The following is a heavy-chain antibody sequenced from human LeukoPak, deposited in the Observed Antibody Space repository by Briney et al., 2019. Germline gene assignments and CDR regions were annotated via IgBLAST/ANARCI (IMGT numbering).Heavy chain of an antibody. CDR3: ATKDGYNCLNF. Sequence: GASVKVSCKASGYTLTTYGISWVRQAPGQGLEWMGWISADNGNTNYAQKVQGRVTMTTDTSTSTAYMELRSLRSDATAVYYCATKDGYNCLNFWGQGTLVTVSS. J-gene: IGHJ4*02. CDR1: GYTLTTYG. CDR2: ISADNGNT. D-gene: IGHD5-24*01. V-gene: IGHV1-18*01.